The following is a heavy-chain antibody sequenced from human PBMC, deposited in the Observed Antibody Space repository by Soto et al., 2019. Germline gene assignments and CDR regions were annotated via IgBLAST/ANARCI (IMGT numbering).Heavy chain of an antibody. Sequence: EVQLLESGGGLVQPGGSLRLSCAASGFTFSNFAMSWVRQAPGKGLEWVSASSGSGGSTFYADSVKGRFTISRDNSKNTVSLQMSSLRAEDTAIYYCAKTITLSPSDDSRGRGALIDHWGQGTLVTVSS. CDR1: GFTFSNFA. CDR2: SSGSGGST. D-gene: IGHD6-19*01. CDR3: AKTITLSPSDDSRGRGALIDH. V-gene: IGHV3-23*01. J-gene: IGHJ4*02.